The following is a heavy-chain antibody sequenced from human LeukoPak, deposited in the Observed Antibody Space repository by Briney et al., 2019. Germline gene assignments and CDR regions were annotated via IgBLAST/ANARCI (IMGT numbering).Heavy chain of an antibody. V-gene: IGHV3-23*01. CDR3: AKDRAFGGEDS. D-gene: IGHD3-16*01. CDR1: GFTFSSYT. J-gene: IGHJ4*02. CDR2: IHNGGGTT. Sequence: GGSLRLSCTASGFTFSSYTMNWVRQAPGKGLEWVSAIHNGGGTTSYANSVKGRFTISRDNSKNTLFLQINSLRAEDTAVYYCAKDRAFGGEDSWGQGTLVTVSS.